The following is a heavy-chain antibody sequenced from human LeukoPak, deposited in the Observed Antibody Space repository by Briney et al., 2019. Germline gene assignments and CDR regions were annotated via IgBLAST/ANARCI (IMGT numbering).Heavy chain of an antibody. D-gene: IGHD5-12*01. CDR3: ARDPYQGYSGWEH. V-gene: IGHV3-23*01. J-gene: IGHJ4*02. CDR2: ISDSGATT. Sequence: GGSLRLSCAASGFTISAYAMSWVRQAPGKGLEWVSAISDSGATTYYADSVKGRFTISRDNSKNTVYLQMTSLRAEDTAVYFCARDPYQGYSGWEHWGQGTLVSVSS. CDR1: GFTISAYA.